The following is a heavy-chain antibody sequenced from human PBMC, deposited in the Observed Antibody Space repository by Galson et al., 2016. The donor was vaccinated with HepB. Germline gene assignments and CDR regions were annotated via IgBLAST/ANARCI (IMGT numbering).Heavy chain of an antibody. J-gene: IGHJ5*02. V-gene: IGHV2-5*02. CDR1: GFSLTTDGVG. CDR2: VYWDDDK. Sequence: PALVKPTQTLTLTCTFSGFSLTTDGVGVGWIRQPPGKALEWLALVYWDDDKRYSPSLKSRLTISKDTSKNQVVLRMTHMDPADTATYYCAHLDFLESFGPWGQGPLVTVSS. CDR3: AHLDFLESFGP. D-gene: IGHD3-3*01.